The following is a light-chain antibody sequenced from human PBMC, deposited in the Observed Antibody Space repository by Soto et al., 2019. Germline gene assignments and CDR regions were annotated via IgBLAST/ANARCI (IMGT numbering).Light chain of an antibody. Sequence: QSALTQPPSVSGAPGQRVTISCTGSSSNIGAGYDVHWYQQLPGTAPKLLLYGNNNRPSGVPDRFSGSKSGTSSFLDVTALQAEDEADYYCQSYATGLSVLYVFGSGTKVTVL. CDR3: QSYATGLSVLYV. CDR2: GNN. CDR1: SSNIGAGYD. V-gene: IGLV1-40*01. J-gene: IGLJ1*01.